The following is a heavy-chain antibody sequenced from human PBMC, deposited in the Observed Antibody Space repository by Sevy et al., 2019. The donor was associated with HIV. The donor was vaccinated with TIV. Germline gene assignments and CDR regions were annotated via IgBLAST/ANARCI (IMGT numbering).Heavy chain of an antibody. CDR2: FSYSGSA. J-gene: IGHJ5*02. V-gene: IGHV4-39*02. CDR3: ARLHPAEEAGGWFDP. Sequence: SETLSLTCTVSGDSIISSHYSWGWIRQPPGKGLEWIGTFSYSGSAYYSPSLKSRVTISVDTSTNHFSLKLTSVTAADTSVYYCARLHPAEEAGGWFDPWGQGTLVTVSS. CDR1: GDSIISSHYS.